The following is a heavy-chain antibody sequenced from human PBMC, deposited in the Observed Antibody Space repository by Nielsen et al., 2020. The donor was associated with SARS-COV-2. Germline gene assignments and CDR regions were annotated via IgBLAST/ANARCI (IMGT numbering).Heavy chain of an antibody. CDR1: GFTFSSYA. CDR3: AKGKPKGGATKYYFDY. CDR2: ISGSGGST. D-gene: IGHD1-26*01. J-gene: IGHJ4*02. V-gene: IGHV3-23*01. Sequence: GESLKISCAASGFTFSSYAMGWVRQAPGKGLEWVSAISGSGGSTYYADSVKGRFTISRDNSKNTLYLQMNSLRAEDTAVYYCAKGKPKGGATKYYFDYWGQRTLVTVSS.